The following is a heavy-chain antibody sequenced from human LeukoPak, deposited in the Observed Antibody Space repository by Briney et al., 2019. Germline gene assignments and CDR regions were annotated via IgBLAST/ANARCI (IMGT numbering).Heavy chain of an antibody. CDR3: ARGRRFLELRSRPPFDP. J-gene: IGHJ5*02. Sequence: ASVKVSCKASGYTFTGYYMHWVRQAPGQGLEWMGWINPNSGGTNYAQRFQGRVTMTRDTSISTAYMELSRLRSDDTAVYYCARGRRFLELRSRPPFDPWGQGTLVTVSS. V-gene: IGHV1-2*02. CDR1: GYTFTGYY. D-gene: IGHD3-3*01. CDR2: INPNSGGT.